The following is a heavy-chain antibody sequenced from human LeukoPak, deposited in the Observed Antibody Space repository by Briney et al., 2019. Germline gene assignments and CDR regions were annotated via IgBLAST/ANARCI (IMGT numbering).Heavy chain of an antibody. D-gene: IGHD2-2*01. CDR1: GFTVSSNY. CDR3: ASASVVPAALGY. J-gene: IGHJ4*02. Sequence: GGSLRLSCAASGFTVSSNYMSWVRQAPGTGLEWVPVIYSGGSTYYADSVKGRFTISRDNSKNTLYLQMNSLGAEDTAVYYCASASVVPAALGYWGQGTLVTVSS. V-gene: IGHV3-66*01. CDR2: IYSGGST.